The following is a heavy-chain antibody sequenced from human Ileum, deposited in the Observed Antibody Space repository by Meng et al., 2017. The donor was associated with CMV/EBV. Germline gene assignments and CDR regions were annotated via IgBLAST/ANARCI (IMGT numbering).Heavy chain of an antibody. CDR1: GFTFSSSA. D-gene: IGHD6-6*01. CDR3: AKDQYSSSSYYYYGMDV. Sequence: GESLKISCAASGFTFSSSALTWVRQAPGKGLKWVSTITSSGDRTYYADSVKGRFTISRDNSKSTLYLQMNSLRAEDTAVYYCAKDQYSSSSYYYYGMDVWGQGTTVTVSS. V-gene: IGHV3-23*01. CDR2: ITSSGDRT. J-gene: IGHJ6*02.